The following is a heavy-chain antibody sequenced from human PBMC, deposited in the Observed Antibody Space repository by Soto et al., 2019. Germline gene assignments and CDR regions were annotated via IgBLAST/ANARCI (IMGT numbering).Heavy chain of an antibody. Sequence: QLQLQESGPGLVKPSETLSLTCRVSDGSMNSDSSYWGWFRQPPGKGLVWIGVINHSGSTYHNLSLKGRVTMSVDASRNQFSLKLTSMTAADTAVYYCARLGGYVSVGYYYLWDSWGQGTLVTVSS. CDR3: ARLGGYVSVGYYYLWDS. CDR2: INHSGST. V-gene: IGHV4-39*01. J-gene: IGHJ4*02. D-gene: IGHD3-22*01. CDR1: DGSMNSDSSY.